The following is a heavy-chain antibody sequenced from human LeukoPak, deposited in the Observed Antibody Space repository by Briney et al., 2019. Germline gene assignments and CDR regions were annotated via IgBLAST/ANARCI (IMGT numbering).Heavy chain of an antibody. D-gene: IGHD4-11*01. CDR3: AKGVTYTFDY. V-gene: IGHV3-30*02. CDR2: IRLDGSNK. Sequence: AGGSLRLSCAASGFTFSSCGMHWVRQAPGKGPEWVAFIRLDGSNKYYADSVKGRFTISRDNSKNTLYLQMNSLRAEDTSVYYCAKGVTYTFDYWGQGTLVTVSS. CDR1: GFTFSSCG. J-gene: IGHJ4*02.